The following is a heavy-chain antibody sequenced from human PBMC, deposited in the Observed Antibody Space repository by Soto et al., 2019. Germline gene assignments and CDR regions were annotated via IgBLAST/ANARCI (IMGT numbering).Heavy chain of an antibody. Sequence: SETLSLTWTVSGGSISSSSYYWGWIRQPPGKGLEWIGSIYYSGSTYYNPSLKSRVTISVDTSKNQFSLKLSSVTAADTAVYYCARFVDSSSSGSLRLIDVWGQGTTVTVSS. CDR1: GGSISSSSYY. V-gene: IGHV4-39*01. D-gene: IGHD6-6*01. J-gene: IGHJ6*02. CDR3: ARFVDSSSSGSLRLIDV. CDR2: IYYSGST.